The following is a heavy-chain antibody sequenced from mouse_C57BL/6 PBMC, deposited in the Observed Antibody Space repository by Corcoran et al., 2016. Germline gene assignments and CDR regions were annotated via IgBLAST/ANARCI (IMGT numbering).Heavy chain of an antibody. Sequence: DVQLQESGPGLVKPSQSLSLTCSVTGYSITSGYYWNWIRQFPGNKLEWMGYISYDGSNNYNPSLKNRISITRDTSKNQFFLKLNSVTTEDTATYYCARDGYYGSSYEASFAYWGQGTLVTVSA. V-gene: IGHV3-6*01. CDR3: ARDGYYGSSYEASFAY. J-gene: IGHJ3*01. CDR1: GYSITSGYY. D-gene: IGHD1-1*01. CDR2: ISYDGSN.